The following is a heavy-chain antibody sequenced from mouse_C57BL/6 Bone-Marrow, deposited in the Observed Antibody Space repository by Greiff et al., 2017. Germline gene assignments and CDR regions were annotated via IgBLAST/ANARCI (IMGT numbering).Heavy chain of an antibody. CDR3: ARWGYAMDY. J-gene: IGHJ4*01. Sequence: QVQLKQSGAELMKPGPSVTISCTATGFTFTGYWIEWVKQWPGHGLEWLGVILPGSGSTNYNEMFKGKATFTADTSTNTVYMQLSSLTTEDSAIYYCARWGYAMDYWGQGTSVTVSS. CDR1: GFTFTGYW. V-gene: IGHV1-9*01. CDR2: ILPGSGST.